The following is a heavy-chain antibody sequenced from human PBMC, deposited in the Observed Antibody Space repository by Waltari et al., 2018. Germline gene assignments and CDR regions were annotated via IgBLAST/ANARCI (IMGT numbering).Heavy chain of an antibody. CDR1: GGTFSSYA. J-gene: IGHJ6*03. D-gene: IGHD6-6*01. CDR2: IIPIFGTA. V-gene: IGHV1-69*05. CDR3: ANTVKSRVSVYYYMDV. Sequence: QVQLVQSGAEVKKPGSSVKVSCKASGGTFSSYAISWVRQAPGQGLEWMGGIIPIFGTANYAQKFQGRVTITTDESTSTAYMELSSLRSEDTAVYYCANTVKSRVSVYYYMDVWGKGTTVTVSS.